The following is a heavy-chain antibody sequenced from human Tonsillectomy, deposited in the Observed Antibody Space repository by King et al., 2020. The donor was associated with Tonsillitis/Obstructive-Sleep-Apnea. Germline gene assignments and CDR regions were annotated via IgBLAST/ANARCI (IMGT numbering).Heavy chain of an antibody. J-gene: IGHJ5*02. CDR1: GFTFSTYW. CDR3: IGGPSSWSNP. CDR2: IKQDGSEK. V-gene: IGHV3-7*02. D-gene: IGHD6-13*01. Sequence: QLVQSGGGLVQPGGSLRLSCAASGFTFSTYWMGWVRQAPGKGLEWVANIKQDGSEKHYVDSVKGRFTISRDNAKNSLYLQMNSLRADDMAMYYCIGGPSSWSNPWGQGTLVTVSS.